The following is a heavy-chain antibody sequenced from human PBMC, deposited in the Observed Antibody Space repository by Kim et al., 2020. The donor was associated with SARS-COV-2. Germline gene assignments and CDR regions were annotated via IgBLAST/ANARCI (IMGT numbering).Heavy chain of an antibody. CDR2: IYYSGST. CDR3: AREGQYYFDY. CDR1: GGSISSGGYY. J-gene: IGHJ4*02. D-gene: IGHD6-19*01. Sequence: SETLSLTCTVSGGSISSGGYYWSWIRQHPGKGLEWIGYIYYSGSTYYNPSLKSRVTISVDTSKNQFSLKLSSVTAADTAVYYCAREGQYYFDYWGQGTLVTVSS. V-gene: IGHV4-31*03.